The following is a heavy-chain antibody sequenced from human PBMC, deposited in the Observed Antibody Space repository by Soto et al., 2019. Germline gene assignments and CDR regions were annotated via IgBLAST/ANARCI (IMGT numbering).Heavy chain of an antibody. CDR2: ISGSGGST. J-gene: IGHJ4*02. CDR3: ARDLGDFWTYFDY. Sequence: EVQLLESGGNLVQPGGSLRLSCAASGFTFSTYAMSWVRQAPGKGLEWVSAISGSGGSTYYADSVKGRFTISRDNSKNPLYLQMNSLRAEDTAIYYCARDLGDFWTYFDYWGQGPLVTVSS. CDR1: GFTFSTYA. V-gene: IGHV3-23*01. D-gene: IGHD3-3*01.